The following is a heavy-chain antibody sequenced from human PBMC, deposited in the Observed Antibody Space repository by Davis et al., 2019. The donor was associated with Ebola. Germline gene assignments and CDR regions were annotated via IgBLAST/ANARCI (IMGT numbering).Heavy chain of an antibody. D-gene: IGHD3-10*01. CDR2: MKSDGSTK. CDR3: ARDGENYSDLDY. V-gene: IGHV3-74*01. Sequence: PGGSLRLSCAASGFSFSRYWMHWVRHAPGKGLVWVSRMKSDGSTKSYADSVKGRFTISRDNAKNTLFLQMNSLRAEDTAVYYCARDGENYSDLDYWGQGTLVTVSS. J-gene: IGHJ4*02. CDR1: GFSFSRYW.